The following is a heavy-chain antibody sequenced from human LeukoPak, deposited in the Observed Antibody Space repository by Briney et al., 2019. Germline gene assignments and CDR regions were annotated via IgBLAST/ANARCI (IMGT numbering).Heavy chain of an antibody. V-gene: IGHV3-21*01. CDR3: VRNLGYCSKTNCQAYVDV. Sequence: GGSLRLSCAASGFTFSSYSMMWVRQAPGKGLEWVSSISSGSRYIYYPDSVKGRFIISRDNAKNSLYLQMNSLGAEDTAVFYCVRNLGYCSKTNCQAYVDVWGKGTTVTVSS. CDR2: ISSGSRYI. J-gene: IGHJ6*03. D-gene: IGHD2-2*01. CDR1: GFTFSSYS.